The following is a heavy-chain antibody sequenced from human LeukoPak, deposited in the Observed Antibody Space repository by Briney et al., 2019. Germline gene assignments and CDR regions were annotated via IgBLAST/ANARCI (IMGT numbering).Heavy chain of an antibody. J-gene: IGHJ4*02. CDR1: GFTFSSYW. V-gene: IGHV3-7*01. Sequence: GGSLRLSCAASGFTFSSYWMSWVRQAPGKGLEWVANIKQDGSEKYYVDSVKGRFTISRDNAKNSLYLQMNSLRAEDTAVYYCARDGRYCSSTSCYSWWGQGTLVTVSS. CDR3: ARDGRYCSSTSCYSW. CDR2: IKQDGSEK. D-gene: IGHD2-2*01.